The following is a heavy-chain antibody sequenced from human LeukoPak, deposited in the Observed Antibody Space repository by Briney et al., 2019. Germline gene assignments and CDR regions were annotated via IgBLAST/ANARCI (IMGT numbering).Heavy chain of an antibody. CDR1: GFSFSNYA. D-gene: IGHD6-19*01. J-gene: IGHJ4*02. CDR2: VSGSGGST. V-gene: IGHV3-23*01. CDR3: AKAKDSSGWFLFDY. Sequence: GGSLRLSCAASGFSFSNYAMSWVRQAPGKGLEWVSAVSGSGGSTFYAGSVKGRFTISRDNSKNTLHLQMNSLRAEDTAVYYCAKAKDSSGWFLFDYWGQGTLVTVSS.